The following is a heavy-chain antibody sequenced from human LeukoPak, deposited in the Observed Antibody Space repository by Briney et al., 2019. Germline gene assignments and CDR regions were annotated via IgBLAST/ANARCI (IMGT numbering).Heavy chain of an antibody. CDR1: GFTFSTNS. Sequence: PGGSLRLSCSASGFTFSTNSMHWVRQAPGKGLEFVSAITSNGGSTYYADSVKGRFTISRDNSKNTLYLQMSSLRAEGTAVYYCVTVGMTSIWSYLRFDPRGQGTLVSVSS. D-gene: IGHD1-26*01. CDR2: ITSNGGST. V-gene: IGHV3-64D*08. CDR3: VTVGMTSIWSYLRFDP. J-gene: IGHJ5*02.